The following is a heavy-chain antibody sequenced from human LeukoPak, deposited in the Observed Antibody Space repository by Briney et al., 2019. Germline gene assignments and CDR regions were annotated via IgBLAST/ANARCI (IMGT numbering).Heavy chain of an antibody. CDR2: ISGSGGST. CDR1: GFTFSSYA. J-gene: IGHJ4*02. CDR3: AKDSGYSYGYFVH. D-gene: IGHD5-18*01. V-gene: IGHV3-23*01. Sequence: GGSLRLSCAASGFTFSSYAMSWVCQAPGKGQEWVSAISGSGGSTYYANSVKGRFTISRDNSKNTLYLQMNSLRAEDTAVYYCAKDSGYSYGYFVHWGQGTLVTVSS.